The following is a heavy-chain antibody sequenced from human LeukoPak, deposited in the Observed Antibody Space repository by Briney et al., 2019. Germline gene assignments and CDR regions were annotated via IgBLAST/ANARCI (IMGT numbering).Heavy chain of an antibody. CDR3: AKDETIYDFWSGYNDWFDP. D-gene: IGHD3-3*01. J-gene: IGHJ5*02. Sequence: GGSLRLSCAASGFTFSSYAMSWVRQAPGKGLEWVSAISGSGGSTYYADSVKGRFTISRDNSKNTLYLQMNSLRAEDTAVYCCAKDETIYDFWSGYNDWFDPWGQGTLVTVSS. V-gene: IGHV3-23*01. CDR2: ISGSGGST. CDR1: GFTFSSYA.